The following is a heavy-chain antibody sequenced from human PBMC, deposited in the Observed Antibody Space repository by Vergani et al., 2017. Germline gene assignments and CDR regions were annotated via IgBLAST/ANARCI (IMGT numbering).Heavy chain of an antibody. CDR1: GFTFSSYA. CDR3: AKDSGGIAVAGHEAHFDY. Sequence: VQLVESGGGLVQPGGSLRLSCSASGFTFSSYAMHWVRQAPGKGLEYVSAISSNGGSTYYADSVKGRFTISRDNSKNTLYLQMNSLRAEDTAVYYCAKDSGGIAVAGHEAHFDYWGQGTLVTVSS. V-gene: IGHV3-64*04. D-gene: IGHD6-19*01. CDR2: ISSNGGST. J-gene: IGHJ4*02.